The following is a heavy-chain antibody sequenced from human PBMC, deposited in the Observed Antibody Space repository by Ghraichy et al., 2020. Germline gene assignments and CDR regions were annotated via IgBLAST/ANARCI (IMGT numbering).Heavy chain of an antibody. J-gene: IGHJ4*02. D-gene: IGHD6-19*01. CDR3: ARGRYSSGWDYFDY. Sequence: GSLRLSCAASGFTFSSYAMSWVRQAPGKGLEWVSTISGSGGSTYYADSVKGRFTISRDKSKNTLYLQMNSLRAEDTAVYYCARGRYSSGWDYFDYWGQGTLVTVSS. CDR2: ISGSGGST. CDR1: GFTFSSYA. V-gene: IGHV3-23*01.